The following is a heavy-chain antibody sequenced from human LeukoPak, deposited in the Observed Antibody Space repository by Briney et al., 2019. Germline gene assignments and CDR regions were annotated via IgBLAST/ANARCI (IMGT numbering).Heavy chain of an antibody. Sequence: GGSLRLSCAASGFTFDDYGMHWVRQAPGKGLEWVSGINWNGVSTGYADSVKGRFTISRDSAKNSLYLQMNSLRAEDTAVYYCARDLSGYSDYWGQGTLVTVSS. CDR2: INWNGVST. CDR3: ARDLSGYSDY. CDR1: GFTFDDYG. D-gene: IGHD2-15*01. J-gene: IGHJ4*02. V-gene: IGHV3-20*04.